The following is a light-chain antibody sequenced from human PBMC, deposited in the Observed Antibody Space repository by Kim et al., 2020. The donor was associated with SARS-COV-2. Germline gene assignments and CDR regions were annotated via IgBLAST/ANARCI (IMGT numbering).Light chain of an antibody. CDR2: SAS. CDR3: QQSYDSVLYT. V-gene: IGKV1-39*01. CDR1: QYIGTY. Sequence: DIQMTQSPPSLAASVGDRVTITCRASQYIGTYLSWYQQTSGKAPRLLIYSASTVQSGVPSRFSGSGSGTEFTLTINSLQPEDFATYYCQQSYDSVLYTFGQGTKLEI. J-gene: IGKJ2*01.